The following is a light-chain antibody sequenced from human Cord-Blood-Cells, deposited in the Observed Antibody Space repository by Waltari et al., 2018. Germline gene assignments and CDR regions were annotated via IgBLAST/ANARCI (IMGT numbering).Light chain of an antibody. CDR3: SSYAGSNNL. CDR2: EVS. Sequence: QSALTQPPSASGSPGQSVPIPCTGTSSDVGGYNYVSWYQQHPGKAPKLMIYEVSKRPSGVPDRFSGSKSGNTASLTVSGLQAEDEADYYCSSYAGSNNLFGGGTKLTVL. CDR1: SSDVGGYNY. J-gene: IGLJ3*02. V-gene: IGLV2-8*01.